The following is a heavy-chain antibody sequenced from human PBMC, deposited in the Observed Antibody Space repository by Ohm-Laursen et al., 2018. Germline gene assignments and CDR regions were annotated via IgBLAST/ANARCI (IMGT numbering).Heavy chain of an antibody. CDR2: IYPGDSDT. CDR1: GYSFTNYW. V-gene: IGHV5-51*01. CDR3: ARQDCSSTSCFISLFGHYGMDV. D-gene: IGHD2-2*01. Sequence: ESLRISCKGSGYSFTNYWIAWVRQMPGKGLEWMGIIYPGDSDTRYSPYFQGQVTISADKSISTAYLQWSSLKASDTAMYYCARQDCSSTSCFISLFGHYGMDVWGQGTTVTVSS. J-gene: IGHJ6*02.